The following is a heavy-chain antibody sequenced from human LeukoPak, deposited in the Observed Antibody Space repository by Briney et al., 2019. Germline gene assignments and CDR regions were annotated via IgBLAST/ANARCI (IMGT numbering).Heavy chain of an antibody. Sequence: SETLSLTCAVYGGSFSGYYWSWIRQPPGKGLEWIGEINHSGSTNYNPSLKSRVTMSVDTSKNQFSLKLSSVTAADTAVYYCARDFRHEELGYCSGGSCYGAFDIWGQGTMVTVSS. D-gene: IGHD2-15*01. CDR2: INHSGST. CDR3: ARDFRHEELGYCSGGSCYGAFDI. J-gene: IGHJ3*02. V-gene: IGHV4-34*01. CDR1: GGSFSGYY.